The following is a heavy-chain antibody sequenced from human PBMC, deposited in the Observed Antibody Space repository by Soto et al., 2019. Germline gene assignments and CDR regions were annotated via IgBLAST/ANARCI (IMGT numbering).Heavy chain of an antibody. D-gene: IGHD4-4*01. CDR3: ARDFRTYSHGVDV. V-gene: IGHV1-2*05. Sequence: QAQLVQSGTEVKKPGASVKVSCKASGYPFTGPYIYWVRQAPGQGLEWMGRINPSSGGTEFAEKFQGRVTVTRDKSIRTVFLELNSLTSDDTGVYFCARDFRTYSHGVDVWGQGTAVTVSS. CDR1: GYPFTGPY. J-gene: IGHJ6*02. CDR2: INPSSGGT.